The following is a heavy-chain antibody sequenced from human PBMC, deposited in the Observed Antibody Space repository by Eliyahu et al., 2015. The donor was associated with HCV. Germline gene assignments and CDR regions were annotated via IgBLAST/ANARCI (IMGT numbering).Heavy chain of an antibody. D-gene: IGHD5-24*01. CDR2: ISTTNINR. J-gene: IGHJ3*02. Sequence: DVQLVESGGGLVQPGGSLRPSCAASGFTFSTYSMNWVRQAPGKGLEWVSYISTTNINRYADSVKGRFTISRDNAKTSLHLQMDSLRAEDTAVYYCAREDNYRGLRAFDIWGQGTMVTVSS. V-gene: IGHV3-48*01. CDR1: GFTFSTYS. CDR3: AREDNYRGLRAFDI.